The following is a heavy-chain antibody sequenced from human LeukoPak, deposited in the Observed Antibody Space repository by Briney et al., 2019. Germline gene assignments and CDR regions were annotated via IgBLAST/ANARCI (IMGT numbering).Heavy chain of an antibody. CDR2: VSGSGGST. V-gene: IGHV3-23*01. Sequence: PGGSLRLSCAASGFTFSSYAMSWLRQAPGKGLEWVSAVSGSGGSTYYADSVKGRFTISRDNSKNTLYLQMNSLRAEDTAVYSCAKSHGDYCYCGMDVWGQGTTVTVSS. J-gene: IGHJ6*02. CDR1: GFTFSSYA. D-gene: IGHD3-16*01. CDR3: AKSHGDYCYCGMDV.